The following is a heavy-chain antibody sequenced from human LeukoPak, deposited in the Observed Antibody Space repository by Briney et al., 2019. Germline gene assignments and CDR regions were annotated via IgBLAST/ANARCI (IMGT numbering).Heavy chain of an antibody. V-gene: IGHV4-59*11. CDR1: GGSISSHY. CDR3: ARVHCSGGSCFQPHFDY. D-gene: IGHD2-15*01. CDR2: IYYSGST. Sequence: SETLSLTCTVSGGSISSHYWSWIRQPPGKGLEWIGYIYYSGSTTYNPSLKSRVTISVDTSKNQFSLKLSSVTAADTAVYYCARVHCSGGSCFQPHFDYWGQGTLVTVSS. J-gene: IGHJ4*02.